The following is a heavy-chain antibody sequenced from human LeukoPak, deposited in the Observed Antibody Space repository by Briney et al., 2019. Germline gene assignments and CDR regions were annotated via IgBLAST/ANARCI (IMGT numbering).Heavy chain of an antibody. J-gene: IGHJ4*02. Sequence: KPGGSLRLSCAVSGFIFSNPWMSWVRQAPGKGLEWVGRIKSKAAGGTADYAAPVKGRFTISRDDSKNMLYLQMNSLKTEDTAVYYCTTDRGGPHDCWGQGTLVTVSS. D-gene: IGHD3-10*01. V-gene: IGHV3-15*01. CDR1: GFIFSNPW. CDR3: TTDRGGPHDC. CDR2: IKSKAAGGTA.